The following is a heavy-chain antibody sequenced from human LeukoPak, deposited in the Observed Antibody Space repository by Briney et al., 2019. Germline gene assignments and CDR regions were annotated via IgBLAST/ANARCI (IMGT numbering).Heavy chain of an antibody. CDR3: ARNLGYCSSTSCPWDY. CDR2: ISSSSSYI. J-gene: IGHJ4*02. D-gene: IGHD2-2*01. Sequence: GASLRLSCAASGFTFSSYAMSWVRQAPGKGLEWVSSISSSSSYIYYADSVKGRFTISRDNAKNSLYLQMNSLRAEDTAVYYCARNLGYCSSTSCPWDYWGQGTLVTVSS. V-gene: IGHV3-21*01. CDR1: GFTFSSYA.